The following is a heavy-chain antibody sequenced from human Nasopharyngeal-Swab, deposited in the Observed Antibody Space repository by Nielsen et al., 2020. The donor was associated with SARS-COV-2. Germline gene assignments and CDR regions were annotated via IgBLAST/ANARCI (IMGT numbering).Heavy chain of an antibody. CDR3: TRDPYSTPPDY. CDR2: IKHDGSDK. J-gene: IGHJ4*02. Sequence: GSLRLSCEASGITFSSYWMSWVRQPPGKGLEWVANIKHDGSDKNYVDSVKGRFTISRDNAKNLLFLQMNNLRAEDTALYYCTRDPYSTPPDYWGQGTLFTVSS. V-gene: IGHV3-7*01. CDR1: GITFSSYW. D-gene: IGHD6-13*01.